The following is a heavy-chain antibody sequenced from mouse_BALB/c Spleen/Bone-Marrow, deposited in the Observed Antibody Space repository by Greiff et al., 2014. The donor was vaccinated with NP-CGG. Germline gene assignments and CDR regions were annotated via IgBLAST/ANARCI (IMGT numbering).Heavy chain of an antibody. CDR3: ARRQFITTGAWFAY. J-gene: IGHJ3*01. D-gene: IGHD1-2*01. CDR1: GYTFTSSV. CDR2: INPYNVGT. Sequence: VQLQQSGPELVKPGASVKMSCTASGYTFTSSVMHWVKQKPGQGLEWIGYINPYNVGTKYNAKFKGKAKLTSDKSSSTAYIELSSRTSEDSEVYCCARRQFITTGAWFAYWGQGTLVTVSA. V-gene: IGHV1-14*01.